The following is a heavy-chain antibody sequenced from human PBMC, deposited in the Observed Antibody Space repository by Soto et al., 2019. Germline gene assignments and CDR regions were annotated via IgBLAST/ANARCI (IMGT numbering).Heavy chain of an antibody. D-gene: IGHD3-22*01. CDR1: GFTFSSYS. V-gene: IGHV3-48*01. J-gene: IGHJ4*02. CDR3: XXXXXXXXXXGYWGY. Sequence: EVQLVESGGGLVQPGGSLRLSCAASGFTFSSYSMNWVRQAPGRGLEWVSYISSSSSTIYYADSVKGRFTISRDNAKXXXXXXXXXXXXXXXXXXXXXXXXXXXXXXGYWGYWGQGTLVTVSS. CDR2: ISSSSSTI.